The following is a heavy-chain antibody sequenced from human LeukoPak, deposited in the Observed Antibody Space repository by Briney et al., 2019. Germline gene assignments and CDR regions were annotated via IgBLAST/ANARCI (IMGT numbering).Heavy chain of an antibody. Sequence: GGSLRLSCAASGFTFSSYGMHWVRQAPGKGLEWVAVIWYDGSNKYYADSVKGRFTISRDNSKNTLYLQMNSLRAEDTAVYYCARVGLSANWFDPWGQGTLVTVSS. CDR1: GFTFSSYG. CDR3: ARVGLSANWFDP. J-gene: IGHJ5*02. V-gene: IGHV3-33*01. CDR2: IWYDGSNK. D-gene: IGHD3/OR15-3a*01.